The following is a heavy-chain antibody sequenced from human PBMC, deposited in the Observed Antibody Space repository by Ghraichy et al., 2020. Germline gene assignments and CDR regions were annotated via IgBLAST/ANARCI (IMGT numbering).Heavy chain of an antibody. V-gene: IGHV4-61*02. CDR3: ATGGTAVLWFGESYYYYGMDV. CDR2: IYTSGST. J-gene: IGHJ6*01. CDR1: GGSISSGSYY. Sequence: SETLSLTCTVSGGSISSGSYYWSWIRQPAGKGLEWIGRIYTSGSTNYNPSLKSRVTISVDTSKNQFSLKLSSVTAADTAVYYCATGGTAVLWFGESYYYYGMDVWGQGTTVTVSS. D-gene: IGHD3-10*01.